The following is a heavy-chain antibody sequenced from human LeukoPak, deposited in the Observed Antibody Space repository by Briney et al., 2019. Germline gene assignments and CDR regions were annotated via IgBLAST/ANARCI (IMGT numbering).Heavy chain of an antibody. V-gene: IGHV4-34*01. CDR3: ARGVALAVTAPGY. D-gene: IGHD6-19*01. CDR2: VNHSGST. CDR1: GGSCSGYY. J-gene: IGHJ4*02. Sequence: SETLSLTCAVYGGSCSGYYWSWIRQPPGKGLEWIGEVNHSGSTNYNPSLKSRVTISVDTSKNQFSLKLSSVTAADTAVYYCARGVALAVTAPGYWGQGTLVTVSS.